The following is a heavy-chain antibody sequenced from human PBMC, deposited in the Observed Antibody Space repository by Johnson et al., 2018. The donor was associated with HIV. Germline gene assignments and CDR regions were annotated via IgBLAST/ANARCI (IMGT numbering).Heavy chain of an antibody. CDR2: ISLDGGST. V-gene: IGHV3-43D*03. J-gene: IGHJ3*02. Sequence: QLVESGGGLVQPGGSLRLSCAASGFTFDDYAMHLVRQAPGKGLEWVSLISLDGGSTYYADSVKGRFTISRDNSKNSLYLQMNSLRAEDTALYYCASSLHYYDSSGYRGAFDIWGQGTMVTVSS. CDR1: GFTFDDYA. D-gene: IGHD3-22*01. CDR3: ASSLHYYDSSGYRGAFDI.